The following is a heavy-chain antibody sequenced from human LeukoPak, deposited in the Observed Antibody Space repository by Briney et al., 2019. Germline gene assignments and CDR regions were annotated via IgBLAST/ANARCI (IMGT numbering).Heavy chain of an antibody. CDR2: ISSRGST. D-gene: IGHD6-19*01. V-gene: IGHV4-39*01. J-gene: IGHJ3*02. Sequence: SETLSLTCTVSGGSISSGSYFWIWIRQPPGMGLEWIGSISSRGSTYYNPSLKSRVTISVDTSNNQFSLKLSSVTAADTALYYCARQIAVAGEWAFDIWGQGTMVTVSS. CDR1: GGSISSGSYF. CDR3: ARQIAVAGEWAFDI.